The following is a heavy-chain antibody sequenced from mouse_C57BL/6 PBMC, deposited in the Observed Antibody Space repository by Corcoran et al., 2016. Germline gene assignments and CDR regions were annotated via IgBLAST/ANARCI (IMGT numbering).Heavy chain of an antibody. V-gene: IGHV8-12*01. CDR1: GFSLSTSGMG. CDR2: IYWDDDK. CDR3: ARAYYSNYDGYVVG. D-gene: IGHD2-5*01. J-gene: IGHJ1*03. Sequence: QVTLKESGPGILQSSQTLSLTCSFSGFSLSTSGMGVSWIRQPSGKGLEWLAHIYWDDDKHYNPSLKSRLTISKDTSRNQVFRKITSVDTAETATYYCARAYYSNYDGYVVGGGTGTTVTVSS.